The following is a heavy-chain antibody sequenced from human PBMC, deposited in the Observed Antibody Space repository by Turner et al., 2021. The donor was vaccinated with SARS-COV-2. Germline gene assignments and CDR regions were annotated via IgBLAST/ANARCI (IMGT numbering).Heavy chain of an antibody. V-gene: IGHV1-2*02. CDR3: ARVDGSWSDGLDWFDP. D-gene: IGHD6-13*01. CDR1: GYTFTGYY. CDR2: INPYSGGT. J-gene: IGHJ5*02. Sequence: QVQLVQSGAEVKKPGASVKASCKASGYTFTGYYMHWVRQAPGQGLEWMGWINPYSGGTNYAQKCQGRVTMTRDTSISTAYMELSRLRSDDTAVYYCARVDGSWSDGLDWFDPWGQGTLVTVSS.